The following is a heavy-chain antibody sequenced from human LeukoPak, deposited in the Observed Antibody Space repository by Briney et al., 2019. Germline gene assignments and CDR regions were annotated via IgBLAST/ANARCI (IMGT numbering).Heavy chain of an antibody. D-gene: IGHD2-15*01. CDR3: ARVVAAQNDFDY. J-gene: IGHJ4*02. CDR2: IYHSGST. CDR1: GGSISSGGYS. V-gene: IGHV4-30-2*01. Sequence: PSETLFLTCAVSGGSISSGGYSWSWIRQPPGKGLEWIGYIYHSGSTYYNPSLKSRVTISVDRSKNQFSLKLSSVTAADTAVYYCARVVAAQNDFDYWGRGTLVTVSS.